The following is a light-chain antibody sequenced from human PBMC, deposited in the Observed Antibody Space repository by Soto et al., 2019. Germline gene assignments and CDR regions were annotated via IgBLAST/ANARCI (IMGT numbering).Light chain of an antibody. V-gene: IGLV2-23*01. Sequence: SALNQPSSVSGSPGQSITLPCTGTSRDVGSYNTVSWYQQHPGKAPKLMIFEDTERPSGVSHRFSASKSGNTAYLSISGLQAEDEAYYYCCSSAGDTLVVFGGGTKVTVL. CDR3: CSSAGDTLVV. J-gene: IGLJ2*01. CDR1: SRDVGSYNT. CDR2: EDT.